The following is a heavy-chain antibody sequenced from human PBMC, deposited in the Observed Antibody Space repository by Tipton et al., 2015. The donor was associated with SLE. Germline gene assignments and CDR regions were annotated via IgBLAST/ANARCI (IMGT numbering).Heavy chain of an antibody. Sequence: SLRLSCAASGFSFTKYAFSWVRQAPGRGLEWVSLIYAGTATYYADSVKGRFTISRDDSKNTLFLNMNSLRTDDTAVYYCARETEDTGWIHSRDYIYYYYYVDVWGQGTTVTVSS. V-gene: IGHV3-23*03. D-gene: IGHD6-19*01. CDR2: IYAGTAT. CDR3: ARETEDTGWIHSRDYIYYYYYVDV. CDR1: GFSFTKYA. J-gene: IGHJ6*03.